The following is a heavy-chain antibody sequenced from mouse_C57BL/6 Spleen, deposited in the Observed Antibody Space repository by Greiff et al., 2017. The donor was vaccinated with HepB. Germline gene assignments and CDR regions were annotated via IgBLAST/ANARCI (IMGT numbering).Heavy chain of an antibody. CDR3: AGREYYGTWCFDV. D-gene: IGHD1-1*01. CDR1: GYAFSSYW. Sequence: VKLMESGAELVKPGASVKISCKASGYAFSSYWMNWVKQRPGKGLEWIGQIYPGDGDNNYNGKVKGKATLTADKSSSTAYMHLSSLPSEDSAVYYCAGREYYGTWCFDVWGTGTTVTVSS. V-gene: IGHV1-80*01. CDR2: IYPGDGDN. J-gene: IGHJ1*03.